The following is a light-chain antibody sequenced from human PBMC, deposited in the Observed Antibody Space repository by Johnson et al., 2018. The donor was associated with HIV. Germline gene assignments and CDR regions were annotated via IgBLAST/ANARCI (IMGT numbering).Light chain of an antibody. J-gene: IGLJ1*01. V-gene: IGLV1-51*01. CDR2: DNN. Sequence: QSVLTQPPSVSAAPGQKVTFSCSGSSSNIGENFVSWYQHLPGTAPKLLIYDNNKRPSGIPDRFSGSKSGTSATLGITGLQTGDEADYYCGTWDSSLSAGIVFGTGTKVTVL. CDR3: GTWDSSLSAGIV. CDR1: SSNIGENF.